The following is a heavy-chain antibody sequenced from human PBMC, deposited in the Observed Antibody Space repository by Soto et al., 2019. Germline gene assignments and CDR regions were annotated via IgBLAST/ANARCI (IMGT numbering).Heavy chain of an antibody. V-gene: IGHV4-30-2*01. CDR1: GGSISSGGYS. CDR2: IYHSGST. D-gene: IGHD3-22*01. J-gene: IGHJ4*02. CDR3: AREVNDSSGYYYYFDY. Sequence: SETLSLTCAVSGGSISSGGYSWSWIRQPPGKGLEWIGYIYHSGSTYYNPSLKSRVTISVDRSKNQFSLKLSSVTAADTAVYYCAREVNDSSGYYYYFDYWGQGTLVTVSS.